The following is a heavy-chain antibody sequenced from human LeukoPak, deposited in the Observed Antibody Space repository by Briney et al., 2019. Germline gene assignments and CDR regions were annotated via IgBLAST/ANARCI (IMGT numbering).Heavy chain of an antibody. V-gene: IGHV4-34*01. CDR2: INHSGST. CDR3: ARGPTRLRLGELSFPDY. Sequence: GSLRLSCAASGFTFSSYSMNWVRQPPGKGLEWIGEINHSGSTNYNPSLKSRVTISVDTSKNQFSLKLSSVTAADTAVYYCARGPTRLRLGELSFPDYWGQGTLVTVSS. CDR1: GFTFSSYS. J-gene: IGHJ4*02. D-gene: IGHD3-16*02.